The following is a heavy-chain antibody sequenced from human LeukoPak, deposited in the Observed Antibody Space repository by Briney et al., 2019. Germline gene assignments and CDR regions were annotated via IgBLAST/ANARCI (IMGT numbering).Heavy chain of an antibody. CDR2: IWYDGSNK. Sequence: GRSLRLSCAASGFTFSSYGMHWVRQAPGKGLEWVAVIWYDGSNKYYADSVKGRFTISRDNAKNSLYLQMNSLRAEDTAVYYCARDKGSGSYYNLEIYYYYYGMDVWGQGTTVTVSS. D-gene: IGHD3-10*01. CDR3: ARDKGSGSYYNLEIYYYYYGMDV. J-gene: IGHJ6*02. CDR1: GFTFSSYG. V-gene: IGHV3-33*01.